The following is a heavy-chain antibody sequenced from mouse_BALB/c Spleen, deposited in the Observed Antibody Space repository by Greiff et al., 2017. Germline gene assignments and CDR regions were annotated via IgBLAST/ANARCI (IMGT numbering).Heavy chain of an antibody. J-gene: IGHJ3*01. Sequence: QVQLKESGAELAKPGASVKMSCKASGYTFTSYWMHWVKQRPGQGLEWIGYINPSTGYTEYNQKFKDKATLTADKSSSTAYMQLSSLTSEDSAVYYCAREDGSSHWFAYWGQGTLVTVSA. D-gene: IGHD1-1*01. CDR3: AREDGSSHWFAY. V-gene: IGHV1-7*01. CDR2: INPSTGYT. CDR1: GYTFTSYW.